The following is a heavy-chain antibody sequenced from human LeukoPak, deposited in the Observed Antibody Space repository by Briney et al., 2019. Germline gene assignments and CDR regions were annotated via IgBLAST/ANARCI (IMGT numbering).Heavy chain of an antibody. D-gene: IGHD5-24*01. CDR3: AREEVVDGYKFLDY. J-gene: IGHJ4*02. CDR2: IYYSGST. Sequence: SETLSLTRTVSGGSISSYYWSWIRQPPGKGLEWIGYIYYSGSTNYNPSLKSRVTISVDTSKNQFSLKLSSVTAADTAVYYCAREEVVDGYKFLDYWGQGTLVTVSS. CDR1: GGSISSYY. V-gene: IGHV4-59*01.